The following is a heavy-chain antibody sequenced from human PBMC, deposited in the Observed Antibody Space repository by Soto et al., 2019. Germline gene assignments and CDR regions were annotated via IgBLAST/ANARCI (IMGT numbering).Heavy chain of an antibody. D-gene: IGHD3-16*01. Sequence: EVQLLESGGGLVQPGGYLRLSCAASGFTFSSYAMSWVRQAPGKGLAWVSGISVSGGSTYYADSVKGRFTISRDNSKNTLYLQMNSLRAEVTAVYYCASNTRYDPPDYWGQGTLVTVSS. CDR2: ISVSGGST. CDR3: ASNTRYDPPDY. J-gene: IGHJ4*02. CDR1: GFTFSSYA. V-gene: IGHV3-23*01.